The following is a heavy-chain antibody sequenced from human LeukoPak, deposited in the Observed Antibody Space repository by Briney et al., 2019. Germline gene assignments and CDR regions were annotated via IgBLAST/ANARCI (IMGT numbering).Heavy chain of an antibody. CDR3: ARERSRGFHFDY. V-gene: IGHV3-30-3*01. Sequence: GGSLRLSCAASGLTFSSYAMHWVRQAPGKGLEWVAVISYDGSNKYYADSVKGRFTISRDNSKNTLYLQMNSLRAEDTAVYYCARERSRGFHFDYWGQGTLVTVSS. J-gene: IGHJ4*02. CDR1: GLTFSSYA. D-gene: IGHD5-12*01. CDR2: ISYDGSNK.